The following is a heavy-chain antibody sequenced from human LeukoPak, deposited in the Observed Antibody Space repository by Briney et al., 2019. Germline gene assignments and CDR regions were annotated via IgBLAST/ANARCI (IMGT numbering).Heavy chain of an antibody. CDR1: RYTFTGYY. Sequence: ASVKVSCKASRYTFTGYYMHWVRQAPGQGLEWMGWINPNSGGTNYAQKFQGRVTMTRDTSISTAYMELSRLRSDDTAVYYCARRSGTTNWFDPWGQGTLVTVSS. V-gene: IGHV1-2*02. CDR3: ARRSGTTNWFDP. J-gene: IGHJ5*02. D-gene: IGHD1-1*01. CDR2: INPNSGGT.